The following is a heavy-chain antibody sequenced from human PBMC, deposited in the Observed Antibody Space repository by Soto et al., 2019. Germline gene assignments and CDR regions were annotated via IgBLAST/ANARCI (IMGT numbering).Heavy chain of an antibody. V-gene: IGHV1-69*13. Sequence: SVKVSCKASGGTFSSYAISWVRQAPGQGLEWMGGIIPIFGTANYAQKFQGRVTITAGESTSTAYMELSSLRSEDTAVYYCATLRYSGSYYSVYYYGMDVWGQGTTVTVSS. J-gene: IGHJ6*02. CDR3: ATLRYSGSYYSVYYYGMDV. CDR1: GGTFSSYA. CDR2: IIPIFGTA. D-gene: IGHD1-26*01.